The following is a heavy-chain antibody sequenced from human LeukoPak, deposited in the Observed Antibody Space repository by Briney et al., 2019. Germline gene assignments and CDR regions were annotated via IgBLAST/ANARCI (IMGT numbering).Heavy chain of an antibody. CDR1: GYTFTGYY. V-gene: IGHV1-2*02. CDR3: ARVESRSGYSYGRSAEYFQH. Sequence: ASVKVSFKASGYTFTGYYMHWVRRAPGQGLEWMGWINPNSGGTNYAQKFQGRVTMTRDTSISTAYMELSRLRSDDTAVYYCARVESRSGYSYGRSAEYFQHWGQGTLVTVSS. CDR2: INPNSGGT. D-gene: IGHD5-18*01. J-gene: IGHJ1*01.